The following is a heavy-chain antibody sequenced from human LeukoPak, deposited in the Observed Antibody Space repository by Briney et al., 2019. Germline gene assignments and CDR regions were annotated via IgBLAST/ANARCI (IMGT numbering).Heavy chain of an antibody. V-gene: IGHV3-9*01. D-gene: IGHD6-19*01. CDR3: ARDAQWLVHGASWFDP. J-gene: IGHJ5*02. CDR1: GFTFDDYA. CDR2: ISWNSGSI. Sequence: PGRSLRLSCAASGFTFDDYAMHWVRQAPGKGLEWVSGISWNSGSIGYADSVKGRFTISRDNAKNSLYLQMNSLRDEDTAVYYCARDAQWLVHGASWFDPWGQGTLVTVSS.